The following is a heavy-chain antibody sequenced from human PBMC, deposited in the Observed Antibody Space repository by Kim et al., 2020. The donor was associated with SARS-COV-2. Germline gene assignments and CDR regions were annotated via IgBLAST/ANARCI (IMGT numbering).Heavy chain of an antibody. D-gene: IGHD6-13*01. CDR2: INPSGGTT. CDR1: GYTFTTYY. V-gene: IGHV1-46*01. J-gene: IGHJ3*01. CDR3: ARDGWRRQLVKTRGFDV. Sequence: ASVKVSCKASGYTFTTYYMHWVRQAPGQGLEWMGIINPSGGTTSYAQKFQGRVTMTRDTSTSTVYMELSSLSSEDTAGYYCARDGWRRQLVKTRGFDVWGQGTMVTVYS.